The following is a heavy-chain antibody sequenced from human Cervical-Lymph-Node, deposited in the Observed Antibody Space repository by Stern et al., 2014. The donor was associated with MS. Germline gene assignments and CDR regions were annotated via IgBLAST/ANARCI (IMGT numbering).Heavy chain of an antibody. J-gene: IGHJ4*02. D-gene: IGHD3-3*01. CDR1: GFTFSSYG. Sequence: VQLVESGGGVVQPGRSLRLSCAASGFTFSSYGMHWVRQAPGKGLEWVEVIWYDGSNKYYADSVKGRFTISRDNSKNTLYLQMNSLRAEDTAVYYCARGSHDFWSGYIDYWGQGTLVTVSS. CDR2: IWYDGSNK. V-gene: IGHV3-33*01. CDR3: ARGSHDFWSGYIDY.